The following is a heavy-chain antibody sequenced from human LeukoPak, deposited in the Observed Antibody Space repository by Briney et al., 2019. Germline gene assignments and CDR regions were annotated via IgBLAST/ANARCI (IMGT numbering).Heavy chain of an antibody. Sequence: RAGGSLRLSCAASGFNFDDYGMSWVRQVPGKGLECVSAIDGSGGSIGYGDSVRGRFTTSRDNGQKSLYLQMNSLRAEDTAFYYCARDRWGYSYGGDWGQGTLVTVSS. CDR1: GFNFDDYG. D-gene: IGHD5-18*01. CDR3: ARDRWGYSYGGD. V-gene: IGHV3-20*04. CDR2: IDGSGGSI. J-gene: IGHJ4*02.